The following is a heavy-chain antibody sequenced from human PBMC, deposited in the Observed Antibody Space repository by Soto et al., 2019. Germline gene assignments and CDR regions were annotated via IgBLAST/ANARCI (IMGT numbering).Heavy chain of an antibody. CDR3: ARMYYDYVWGSSNWFDP. D-gene: IGHD3-16*01. V-gene: IGHV4-59*01. J-gene: IGHJ5*02. CDR1: GGPISSYY. Sequence: SETLSLTCTVSGGPISSYYWSWIRQPPGKGLEWIGYIYYSGSTNYNPSLKSRVTISVDTSKNQFSLKLSSVTAADTAVYYCARMYYDYVWGSSNWFDPWGQGTLVTVSS. CDR2: IYYSGST.